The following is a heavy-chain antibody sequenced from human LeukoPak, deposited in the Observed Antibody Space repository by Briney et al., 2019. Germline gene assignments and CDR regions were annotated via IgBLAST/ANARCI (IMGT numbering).Heavy chain of an antibody. CDR2: ISSSGSTI. V-gene: IGHV3-48*03. CDR3: AIVIRYFDWLYPYDY. J-gene: IGHJ4*02. Sequence: GGSLRLSCAASGFTFSSYEMNWVRQAPGKGLEWVSYISSSGSTIYYADSVKGRFTISRDNAKNSLYLQMNSLRAEDTAVYYCAIVIRYFDWLYPYDYWGQGTLVTVSS. CDR1: GFTFSSYE. D-gene: IGHD3-9*01.